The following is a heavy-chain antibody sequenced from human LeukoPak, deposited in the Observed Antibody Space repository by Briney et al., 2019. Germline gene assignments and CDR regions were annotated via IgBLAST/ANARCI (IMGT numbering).Heavy chain of an antibody. CDR3: ARSALGYDFWSGYPYYYYYGMDV. V-gene: IGHV1-46*01. CDR1: GYTFTSYY. CDR2: INPSGGST. D-gene: IGHD3-3*01. Sequence: GASVKVSCKASGYTFTSYYMHWVRQAPGQGLEWMGIINPSGGSTSYAQKFQGRVTMTRDTSTSTVYMELSSLRSEDTAVYYCARSALGYDFWSGYPYYYYYGMDVWGQGTTVTVSS. J-gene: IGHJ6*02.